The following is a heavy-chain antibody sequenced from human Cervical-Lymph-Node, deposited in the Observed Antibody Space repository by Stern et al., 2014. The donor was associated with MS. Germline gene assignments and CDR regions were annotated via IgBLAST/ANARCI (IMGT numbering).Heavy chain of an antibody. Sequence: QVQLVESGGGVVQPGRSLRLSCAASGFTFSSYGMHWVRQAPGKGLEWVAVIWYDGSNKYYADSVKGRFTISRDNSKNTLYLQMNSLRAEDTAVYYCARDLRWELPWGVSYGMDVWGQGTTVTVSS. D-gene: IGHD1-26*01. CDR2: IWYDGSNK. J-gene: IGHJ6*02. CDR1: GFTFSSYG. CDR3: ARDLRWELPWGVSYGMDV. V-gene: IGHV3-33*01.